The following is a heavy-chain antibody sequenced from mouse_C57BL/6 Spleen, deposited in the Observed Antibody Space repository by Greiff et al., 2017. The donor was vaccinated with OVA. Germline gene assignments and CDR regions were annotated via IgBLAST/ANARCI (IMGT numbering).Heavy chain of an antibody. Sequence: QVHVKQSGAELVRPGASVTLSCKASGYTFTDYEMHWVKQTPVHGLEWIGAIDPETGGTAYNQKFKGKAILTADKSSSTAYMELRSLTSEDSAVYYCTRSHYSNYWAMDYWGQGTSVTVSS. V-gene: IGHV1-15*01. D-gene: IGHD2-5*01. J-gene: IGHJ4*01. CDR1: GYTFTDYE. CDR2: IDPETGGT. CDR3: TRSHYSNYWAMDY.